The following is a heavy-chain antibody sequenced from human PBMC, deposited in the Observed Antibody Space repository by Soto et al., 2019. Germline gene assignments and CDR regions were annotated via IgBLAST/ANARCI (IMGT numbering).Heavy chain of an antibody. CDR2: IIPILGIA. Sequence: QVQLVQSGAEVKKPGSSVKVSCKASGGTFSSYTISWVRQAPGQGLEWMGRIIPILGIANYAQKFQGRVTITADKSTSTAYMELSSLRSEDTAVYYCARLLHMGGYDEAYWGQGTLVTVSS. D-gene: IGHD5-12*01. CDR3: ARLLHMGGYDEAY. CDR1: GGTFSSYT. J-gene: IGHJ4*02. V-gene: IGHV1-69*02.